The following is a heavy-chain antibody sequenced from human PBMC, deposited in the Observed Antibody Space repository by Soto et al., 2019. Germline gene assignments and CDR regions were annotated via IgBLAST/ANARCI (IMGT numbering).Heavy chain of an antibody. J-gene: IGHJ5*02. Sequence: QVQLVQAGAEVKKPVSSVKVSCKDSGCTFSSSAISWVRQAPGQGLEWMGGIIPIFGTANYAQKYQCRVKINADESTSTAYMDLRSLSSEDRAVYYCARAGEYSSPETQFDPGGQASLLTVAS. V-gene: IGHV1-69*12. D-gene: IGHD6-6*01. CDR1: GCTFSSSA. CDR3: ARAGEYSSPETQFDP. CDR2: IIPIFGTA.